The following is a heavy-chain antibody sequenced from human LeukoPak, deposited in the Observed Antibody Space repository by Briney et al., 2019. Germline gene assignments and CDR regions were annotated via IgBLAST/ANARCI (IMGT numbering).Heavy chain of an antibody. J-gene: IGHJ6*02. CDR3: ASGLLGYCSSTSCPYYYYGMDV. CDR1: GGTFSSYA. D-gene: IGHD2-2*01. CDR2: IIPILGIA. V-gene: IGHV1-69*04. Sequence: GASVKVSCKASGGTFSSYAISWVRQAPGQGLEWMGRIIPILGIANYAQKLQGRVTITADKSTSTAYMELSSLRPEDTAVYYCASGLLGYCSSTSCPYYYYGMDVWGQGTTVTVSS.